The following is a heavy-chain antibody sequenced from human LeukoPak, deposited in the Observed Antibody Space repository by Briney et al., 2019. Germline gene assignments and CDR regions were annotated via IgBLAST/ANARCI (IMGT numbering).Heavy chain of an antibody. J-gene: IGHJ4*02. CDR2: TSNDESNK. CDR3: ARNRFLDY. D-gene: IGHD2/OR15-2a*01. CDR1: GFTFSNFA. V-gene: IGHV3-30*04. Sequence: GRSLRLSCAASGFTFSNFAMHWVRQAPGKGLEWVAFTSNDESNKNYADSVKGRFTTSRDNSKNTLYLQMNSLRDEDTAVYYCARNRFLDYCGQGTLVTVSS.